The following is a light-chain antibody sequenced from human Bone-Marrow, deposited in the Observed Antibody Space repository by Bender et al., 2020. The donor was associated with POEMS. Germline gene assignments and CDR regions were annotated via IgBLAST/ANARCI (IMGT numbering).Light chain of an antibody. CDR3: QSADSSGTYLV. J-gene: IGLJ2*01. CDR2: RDS. CDR1: ALPKQH. Sequence: SPDLTQPPSVSVSPGQTARISCSGDALPKQHAFWYQQKPGQAPVLVIYRDSERPSGIPERFSGSSSGTTVTLTISGVQAEDDADYFCQSADSSGTYLVFGGGTKLTVL. V-gene: IGLV3-25*03.